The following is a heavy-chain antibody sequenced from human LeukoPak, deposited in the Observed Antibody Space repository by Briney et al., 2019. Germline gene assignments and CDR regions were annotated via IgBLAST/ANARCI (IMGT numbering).Heavy chain of an antibody. J-gene: IGHJ6*04. CDR3: ARDPSALFMDI. V-gene: IGHV3-23*01. CDR1: ASTFGTYT. CDR2: ITVSADGT. D-gene: IGHD2-15*01. Sequence: GPSLTLSCAPSASTFGTYTTNWVRQAPGGWLQWVSAITVSADGTYSSDSVDGRFTNSRHKSNNTLYLQMHSLRVQDTTIYYCARDPSALFMDIWGKGTTVTASS.